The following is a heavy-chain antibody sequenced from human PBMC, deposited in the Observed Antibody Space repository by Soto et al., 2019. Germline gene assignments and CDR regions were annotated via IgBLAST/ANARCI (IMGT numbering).Heavy chain of an antibody. CDR2: IDPSDSYT. V-gene: IGHV5-10-1*01. D-gene: IGHD3-22*01. Sequence: GESVKISCKGSGYSFTIYCISWVLQMPWKGLEWMGRIDPSDSYTNYSPSFQGHVTISADKSISTAYLQWSSLKASDTAMYYCATLDSSGYYYVSDAFDIWGQGTMVTVSS. J-gene: IGHJ3*02. CDR1: GYSFTIYC. CDR3: ATLDSSGYYYVSDAFDI.